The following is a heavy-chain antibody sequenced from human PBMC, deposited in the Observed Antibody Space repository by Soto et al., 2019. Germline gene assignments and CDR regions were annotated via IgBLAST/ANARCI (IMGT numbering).Heavy chain of an antibody. CDR2: IPSGGVT. CDR1: GFTVDNFD. D-gene: IGHD5-12*01. Sequence: QLVESGGGLFQAGGSTRLSCLVSGFTVDNFDMAWVRQAPGKGLEWASIIPSGGVTYYPDSAQGRFTISRANSKNAVYLQMNSLRVEETGVYSCVRVLYDSGVVDFWGQGSLFTVS. J-gene: IGHJ4*02. V-gene: IGHV3-53*01. CDR3: VRVLYDSGVVDF.